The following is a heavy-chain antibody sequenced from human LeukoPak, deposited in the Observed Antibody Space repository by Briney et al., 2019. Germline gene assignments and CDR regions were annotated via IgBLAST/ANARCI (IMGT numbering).Heavy chain of an antibody. Sequence: GRSLRLSCAASGFTFSSYGMHWVRQAPGKGLEWVAVIWYVGGNKYYADSVKGRFTISRYNSKNTLYLQMNSLRAEDTAVYYCAGGDSGYDFLDYWGQGTLVTVSS. CDR1: GFTFSSYG. V-gene: IGHV3-33*01. CDR3: AGGDSGYDFLDY. CDR2: IWYVGGNK. D-gene: IGHD5-12*01. J-gene: IGHJ4*02.